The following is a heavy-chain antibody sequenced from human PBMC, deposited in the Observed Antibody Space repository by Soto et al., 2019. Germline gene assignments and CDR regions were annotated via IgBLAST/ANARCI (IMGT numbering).Heavy chain of an antibody. CDR1: GGSISRYY. CDR3: ARDNGGYQPVYYGMDV. CDR2: IYYSGST. D-gene: IGHD2-2*01. Sequence: SETLSLTCTVSGGSISRYYWSWIRQPPGKGLEWIGYIYYSGSTNYNPSLKSRVTISVDTSKNQFSLKLSSVTAADTAVYYCARDNGGYQPVYYGMDVWGQGTTVTVSS. V-gene: IGHV4-59*01. J-gene: IGHJ6*02.